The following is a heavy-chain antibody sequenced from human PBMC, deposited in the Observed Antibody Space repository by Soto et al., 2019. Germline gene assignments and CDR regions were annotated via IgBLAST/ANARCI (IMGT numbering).Heavy chain of an antibody. CDR1: EFPVINYF. J-gene: IGHJ4*02. CDR3: ARDEFGGAYDFWH. D-gene: IGHD3-3*01. Sequence: EVQLVESGGGLVQPGGSVRLSCAACEFPVINYFMAWVRQAPGKGLEWVSVISNGGDTYYADSVKGRFTISRDNSKNTLYLQMNTLRVEDTAVYYCARDEFGGAYDFWHGGQGTLVIVSS. V-gene: IGHV3-66*01. CDR2: ISNGGDT.